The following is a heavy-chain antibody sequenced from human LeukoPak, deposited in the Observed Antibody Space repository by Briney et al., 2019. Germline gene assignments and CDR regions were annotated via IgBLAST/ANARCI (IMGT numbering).Heavy chain of an antibody. V-gene: IGHV3-11*04. Sequence: GGSLRLSCAASGFTFSDYYMSWIRQAPGKGLEWVSYVSSSGTTTYYADSVKGRFTISRDNGKNLVSLQMNSLRDEDTAVYYCARADRDGNKRFLDWGQGTLVTVSS. CDR2: VSSSGTTT. CDR1: GFTFSDYY. CDR3: ARADRDGNKRFLD. D-gene: IGHD5-24*01. J-gene: IGHJ4*02.